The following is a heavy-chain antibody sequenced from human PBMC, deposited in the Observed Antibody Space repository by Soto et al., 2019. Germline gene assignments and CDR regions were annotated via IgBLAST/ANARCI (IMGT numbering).Heavy chain of an antibody. CDR2: IYHSGST. CDR1: GGSISSGGCS. CDR3: ASWGITMVRGAPSGHFDY. D-gene: IGHD3-10*01. Sequence: PSETLSLTCAVSGGSISSGGCSWSWIRQPPGKGLEWIGYIYHSGSTYYNPSLKSRVTISVDRSKNQFSLKLSSVTAADTAVYYCASWGITMVRGAPSGHFDYWGQGTLFTVSS. J-gene: IGHJ4*02. V-gene: IGHV4-30-2*01.